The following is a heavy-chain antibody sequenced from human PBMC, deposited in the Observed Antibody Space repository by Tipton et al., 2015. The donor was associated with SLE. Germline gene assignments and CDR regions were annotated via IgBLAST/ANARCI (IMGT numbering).Heavy chain of an antibody. CDR1: GASISGSPYY. D-gene: IGHD2-15*01. V-gene: IGHV4-39*01. CDR3: VRGSGNCDGGICYSDNWFDP. CDR2: IFHSGNT. J-gene: IGHJ5*02. Sequence: GLVKPSETLSLTCTVSGASISGSPYYWGWIRQPPGKGLECIGTIFHSGNTHYKPSLKSRVTISVDTSKNQFSLNLASVTAADTAVYYCVRGSGNCDGGICYSDNWFDPWGPGILVTVSS.